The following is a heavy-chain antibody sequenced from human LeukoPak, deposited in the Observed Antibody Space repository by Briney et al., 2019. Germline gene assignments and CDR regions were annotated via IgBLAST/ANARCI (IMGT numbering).Heavy chain of an antibody. D-gene: IGHD6-19*01. CDR2: INAYNGNT. CDR1: GYTFTSYG. CDR3: ARDPMQWLQQPYYFDY. J-gene: IGHJ4*02. Sequence: RASVKVSCKASGYTFTSYGISWVRQAPGQGLEWMGWINAYNGNTNYAQKLQGRVTMTTDTSTSTAYMELRSLRSDDTAVYYCARDPMQWLQQPYYFDYWGQGTLVTVSS. V-gene: IGHV1-18*01.